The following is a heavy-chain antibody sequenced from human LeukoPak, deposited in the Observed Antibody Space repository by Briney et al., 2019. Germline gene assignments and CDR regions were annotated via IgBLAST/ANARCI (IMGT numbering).Heavy chain of an antibody. V-gene: IGHV4-31*03. Sequence: SETLSLTCTVSGXSISSGGYYWTWIRQHPGKGLECIGYMYYSGSPHYNPSLKSRATMSVDTSKNQFSLTLGSVTAADTAVYYCARDRTTVTGREWYFDLWGRGTLVTVSS. J-gene: IGHJ2*01. D-gene: IGHD4-17*01. CDR2: MYYSGSP. CDR3: ARDRTTVTGREWYFDL. CDR1: GXSISSGGYY.